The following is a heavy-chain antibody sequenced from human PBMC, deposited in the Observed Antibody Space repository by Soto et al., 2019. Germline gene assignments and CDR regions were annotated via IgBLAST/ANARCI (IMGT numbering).Heavy chain of an antibody. Sequence: EVQLVESGGGLVQPGESLRLYCAASGYTFSDYGMTWVRQALGKGLEWVANIKKDESKKSYLDSVRGRFNISRDNARNSLYLQMDSLRAEDTALYYCARDVSPGSGPYYLDGFDMWGQGTMVTVSS. J-gene: IGHJ3*02. V-gene: IGHV3-7*05. CDR3: ARDVSPGSGPYYLDGFDM. CDR2: IKKDESKK. D-gene: IGHD3-22*01. CDR1: GYTFSDYG.